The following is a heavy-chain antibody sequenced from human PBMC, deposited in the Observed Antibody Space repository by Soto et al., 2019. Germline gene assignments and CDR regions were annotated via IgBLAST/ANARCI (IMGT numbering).Heavy chain of an antibody. J-gene: IGHJ3*02. D-gene: IGHD7-27*01. CDR2: IYYSGST. CDR1: GGSISSSSYY. CDR3: ARLNNRGIRPENAFDI. V-gene: IGHV4-39*01. Sequence: PSETLSLTCTVSGGSISSSSYYWGWIRQPPGKGLEWIGSIYYSGSTYYNPSLKSRVTISVDTSKNQFSLKLSSVTAADTAVYYCARLNNRGIRPENAFDIWGQGTTVTVSS.